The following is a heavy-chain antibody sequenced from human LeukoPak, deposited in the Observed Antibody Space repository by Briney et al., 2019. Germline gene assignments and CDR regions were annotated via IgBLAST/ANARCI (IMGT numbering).Heavy chain of an antibody. CDR2: IYHSGIT. Sequence: PSETPSLTCTVSGYSIRSGFYWGWIRQPPGKGLEWIGNIYHSGITYYTPSLSSRVTMSVDTSKNQFHLKLSSVTAADTAVYYCARFGLGKHIEVAGIPFDIWGQGTMVTVSS. J-gene: IGHJ3*02. CDR1: GYSIRSGFY. D-gene: IGHD6-19*01. CDR3: ARFGLGKHIEVAGIPFDI. V-gene: IGHV4-38-2*02.